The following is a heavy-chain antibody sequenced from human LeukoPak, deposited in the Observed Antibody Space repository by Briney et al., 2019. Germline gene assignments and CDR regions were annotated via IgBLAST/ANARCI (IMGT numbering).Heavy chain of an antibody. CDR2: ISSSGTTI. D-gene: IGHD1-26*01. V-gene: IGHV3-48*04. CDR3: ARRRDSGSLQHFDY. J-gene: IGHJ4*02. CDR1: GFTFTSHG. Sequence: PGGSLRLSCAASGFTFTSHGMHWIRQAPGKGLEWVSYISSSGTTIYYADSVKGRFTISRDNAKNSLYLQMNSLRAEDTAVYYCARRRDSGSLQHFDYWGQGTLVTVSS.